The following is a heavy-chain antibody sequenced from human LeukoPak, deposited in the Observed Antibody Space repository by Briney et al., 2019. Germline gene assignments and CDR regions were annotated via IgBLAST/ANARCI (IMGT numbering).Heavy chain of an antibody. Sequence: PSETLSLTCTVSGGSVSSDRYYWSWVRQPPGKGLEWIGYIYYSGSTNYNPSLKSRVTISVDTSKNQFSLKLSSVTAADTAVYYCARSHYDYVWGSYRSRYFDYWGQGTLVTVSS. J-gene: IGHJ4*02. CDR2: IYYSGST. CDR3: ARSHYDYVWGSYRSRYFDY. D-gene: IGHD3-16*02. CDR1: GGSVSSDRYY. V-gene: IGHV4-61*01.